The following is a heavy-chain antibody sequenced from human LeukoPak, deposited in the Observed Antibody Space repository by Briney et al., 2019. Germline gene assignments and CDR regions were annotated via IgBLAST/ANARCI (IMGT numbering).Heavy chain of an antibody. CDR2: IIPIFGTA. CDR3: ARDSLYYYGSGSAWFDP. J-gene: IGHJ5*02. Sequence: SVKVSCKASGGTFSSYAISWVRQALGQGLEWMGRIIPIFGTANYAQKFQGRVTITTDESTSTAYMELSSLRSEDTAVYYCARDSLYYYGSGSAWFDPWGQGTLVTVSS. V-gene: IGHV1-69*05. D-gene: IGHD3-10*01. CDR1: GGTFSSYA.